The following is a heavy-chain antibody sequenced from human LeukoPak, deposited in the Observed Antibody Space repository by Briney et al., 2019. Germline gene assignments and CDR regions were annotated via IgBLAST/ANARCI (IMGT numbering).Heavy chain of an antibody. CDR3: AKAGCTGTICYSNC. CDR2: ISGSGDST. Sequence: PGGSLRLSCAASGFTFSSYAMNWVRQAPGKGLEWVSVISGSGDSTYYADSVKGRFTISRDNSKDMLYLQMNSLRAEDMALYYCAKAGCTGTICYSNCWGQGTLVTVSS. V-gene: IGHV3-23*01. CDR1: GFTFSSYA. J-gene: IGHJ4*02. D-gene: IGHD2-2*01.